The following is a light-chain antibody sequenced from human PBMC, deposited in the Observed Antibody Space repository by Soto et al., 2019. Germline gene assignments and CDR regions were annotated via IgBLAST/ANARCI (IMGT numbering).Light chain of an antibody. CDR3: HPSYSTLLP. V-gene: IGKV1-39*01. J-gene: IGKJ4*01. CDR1: QSISSS. CDR2: AAS. Sequence: DIQMTQSPSSLSASVGDRVTITCRASQSISSSLNWYQQKPGKAPKLLIYAASSLQSGVPSRFSGGGSGTEFTLNISSLQHEDFATYYCHPSYSTLLPFGEGNQGEIK.